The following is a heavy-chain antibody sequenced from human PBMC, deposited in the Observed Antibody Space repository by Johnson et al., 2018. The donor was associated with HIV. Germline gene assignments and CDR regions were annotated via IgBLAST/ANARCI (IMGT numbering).Heavy chain of an antibody. J-gene: IGHJ3*02. V-gene: IGHV3-33*08. CDR3: ARGDRYHAFDI. D-gene: IGHD3-16*02. CDR1: GFTFSSYA. Sequence: QVQLVESGGGVVQPGRSLRLSCAASGFTFSSYAMHWVRQAPGKGLEWVAVIWYDGSNKYYADSVKGRFTISRENAKDSLYLQMNSLRAGDTAVYYCARGDRYHAFDIWGQGTVVTVSS. CDR2: IWYDGSNK.